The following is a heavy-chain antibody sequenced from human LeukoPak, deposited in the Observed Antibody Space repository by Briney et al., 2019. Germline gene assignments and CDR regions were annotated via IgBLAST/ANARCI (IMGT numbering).Heavy chain of an antibody. J-gene: IGHJ4*02. CDR1: GGSISSYY. V-gene: IGHV4-59*08. CDR2: IHYSRST. D-gene: IGHD5-12*01. CDR3: ARHPPTSPFDY. Sequence: SETLSLTCSVSGGSISSYYWSWIRQPPAKGLEWIGYIHYSRSTNYQPSLMGRVTISAETPKNQFSLKVSSVTAADTAVYDCARHPPTSPFDYWGQGALVTVSS.